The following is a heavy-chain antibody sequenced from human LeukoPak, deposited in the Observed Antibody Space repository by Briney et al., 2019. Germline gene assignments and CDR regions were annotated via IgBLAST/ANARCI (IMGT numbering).Heavy chain of an antibody. CDR1: GGSISSSSYY. D-gene: IGHD3-22*01. J-gene: IGHJ5*02. CDR3: ARDSYSSGYFDP. V-gene: IGHV4-39*07. CDR2: IYYSGST. Sequence: PSETLSLTCTVSGGSISSSSYYWGWIRQPPGTGLEWIGSIYYSGSTYYNPSLKSRVTISVDTSKNQFSLKLSSVTAADTAVYYCARDSYSSGYFDPWGQGTLVTVSS.